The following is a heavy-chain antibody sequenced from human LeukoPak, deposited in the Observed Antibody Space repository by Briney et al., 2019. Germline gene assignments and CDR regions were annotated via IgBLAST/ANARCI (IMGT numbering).Heavy chain of an antibody. Sequence: SETLSLTCIVSGGSIRSSSYYWGWIRQPPGKGLEWIGSIYHSGSTYYNPSLKSRVTISVDTSKNQFSLKLSSVTAADTAVYYCAREVLSPYYFDYWGQGTLVTVSS. V-gene: IGHV4-39*07. D-gene: IGHD3-3*01. CDR2: IYHSGST. J-gene: IGHJ4*02. CDR1: GGSIRSSSYY. CDR3: AREVLSPYYFDY.